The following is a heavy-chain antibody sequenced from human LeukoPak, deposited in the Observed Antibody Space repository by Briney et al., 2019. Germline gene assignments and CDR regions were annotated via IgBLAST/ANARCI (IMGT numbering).Heavy chain of an antibody. D-gene: IGHD4-17*01. CDR1: GFTFDDYA. Sequence: PGGSLRLSCAASGFTFDDYAMHWVRQAPGKGLEWVSGISWNSGSIGYADSVKGRFTISRDNSKNTLYLQMNSLRAEDTAVYYCAKTMVFYGDYEVGFDYWGQGTLVTVSS. CDR2: ISWNSGSI. V-gene: IGHV3-9*01. CDR3: AKTMVFYGDYEVGFDY. J-gene: IGHJ4*02.